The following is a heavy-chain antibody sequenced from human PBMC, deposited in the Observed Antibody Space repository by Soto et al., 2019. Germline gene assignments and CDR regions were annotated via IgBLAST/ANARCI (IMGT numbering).Heavy chain of an antibody. D-gene: IGHD6-13*01. J-gene: IGHJ5*02. CDR2: INAANGDT. Sequence: ASVKVSCKASGYTFTSYGIHWVRQAPGQRLEWMGWINAANGDTKYSPKFQGRVTITRDTSASTAYMELSSLRSEDTAVYYCVRRHVSATGIDWLDPWGQGNLVTVYS. CDR3: VRRHVSATGIDWLDP. V-gene: IGHV1-3*01. CDR1: GYTFTSYG.